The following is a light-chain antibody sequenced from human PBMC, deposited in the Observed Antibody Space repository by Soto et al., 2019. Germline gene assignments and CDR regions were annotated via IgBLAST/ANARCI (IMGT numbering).Light chain of an antibody. CDR3: ASYSRTSTIVL. J-gene: IGLJ3*02. CDR1: SSDVGSYNR. CDR2: GVN. V-gene: IGLV2-18*02. Sequence: QSVLTQPPSVSGSPGQSVTISCTGTSSDVGSYNRVSWYQQPPGTAPKLMIYGVNNRPSGVPDRFSGSKSGNTASLTISGLRGEDEGDYYCASYSRTSTIVLFGGGTKVTVL.